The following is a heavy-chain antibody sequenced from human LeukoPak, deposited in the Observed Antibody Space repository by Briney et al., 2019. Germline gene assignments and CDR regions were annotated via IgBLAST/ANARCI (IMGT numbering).Heavy chain of an antibody. CDR1: GFTVSSNY. CDR2: ISGSGGST. D-gene: IGHD2-15*01. V-gene: IGHV3-23*01. CDR3: AKESGGIFDY. J-gene: IGHJ4*02. Sequence: PGGSLRLSCAASGFTVSSNYMSRVRQAPGKGLEWVSAISGSGGSTYYADSVKGRFTISRDNSKNTLYLQMNSLRAEDTAVFHCAKESGGIFDYWGQGTLVTVSS.